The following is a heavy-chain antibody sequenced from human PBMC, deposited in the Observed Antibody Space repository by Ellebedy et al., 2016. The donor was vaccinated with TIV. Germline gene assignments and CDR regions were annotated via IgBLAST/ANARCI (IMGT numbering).Heavy chain of an antibody. CDR1: GLTVSSAV. CDR3: ARDLEIVATWEDYYYYYGMDV. D-gene: IGHD5-12*01. J-gene: IGHJ6*02. CDR2: IYSEGRT. Sequence: GESLKISCAASGLTVSSAVWNWVRQAPGKGLEWVSVIYSEGRTYYPDSVKGRFTIYRDSSKNMLYLQMNSLRAEDTAVYYCARDLEIVATWEDYYYYYGMDVWGQGTTVTVSS. V-gene: IGHV3-66*01.